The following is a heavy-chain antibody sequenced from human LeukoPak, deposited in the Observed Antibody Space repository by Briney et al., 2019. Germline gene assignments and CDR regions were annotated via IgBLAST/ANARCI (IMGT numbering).Heavy chain of an antibody. V-gene: IGHV1-69*04. D-gene: IGHD2-15*01. CDR2: IIPILGIA. CDR1: GGTFSSYA. Sequence: ASVNVSCKASGGTFSSYAISWVRQAPGQGLEWMGRIIPILGIANYAQKFQGRVTITADKSTSTAYMELSSLRSEHTAVYYCARADRGIVVVVAATGRYFYYGLDFWAQGTTVTVSS. CDR3: ARADRGIVVVVAATGRYFYYGLDF. J-gene: IGHJ6*02.